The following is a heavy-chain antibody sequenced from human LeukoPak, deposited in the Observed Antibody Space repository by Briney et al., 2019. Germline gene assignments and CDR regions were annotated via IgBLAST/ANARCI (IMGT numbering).Heavy chain of an antibody. D-gene: IGHD7-27*01. Sequence: SETLSLTCTVSGGSISSGSYYWSWIRQPPGKGLEWIGSIYHSGSTYYNPSLKSRVTISVDTSKNQFSLKLSSVTAADTAVYYCARQETGDLSYYYYYMDVWGKGTTVTVSS. V-gene: IGHV4-39*01. CDR1: GGSISSGSYY. J-gene: IGHJ6*03. CDR2: IYHSGST. CDR3: ARQETGDLSYYYYYMDV.